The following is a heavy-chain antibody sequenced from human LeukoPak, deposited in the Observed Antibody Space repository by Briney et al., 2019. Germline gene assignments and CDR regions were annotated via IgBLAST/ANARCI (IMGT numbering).Heavy chain of an antibody. J-gene: IGHJ6*02. CDR1: GFTFSSHA. CDR3: AKDLRVTQIYYYYGMDV. Sequence: GGSLRLSCAASGFTFSSHAMSWVRQAPGKGLEWVSTISGSGGSTYYADSVKGRFTISRDNSKNTLYLQMNSLRAEDTAIYYCAKDLRVTQIYYYYGMDVWGQGTTVTVSS. CDR2: ISGSGGST. D-gene: IGHD2-21*02. V-gene: IGHV3-23*01.